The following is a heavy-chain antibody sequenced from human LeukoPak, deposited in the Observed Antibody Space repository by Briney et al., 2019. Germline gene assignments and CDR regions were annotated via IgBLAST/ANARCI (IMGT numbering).Heavy chain of an antibody. CDR1: GFTFSSYA. CDR3: AKDEQFAITFYYFDY. J-gene: IGHJ4*02. D-gene: IGHD1-14*01. CDR2: ISGSGGST. Sequence: GGSLRLSCAASGFTFSSYAMSWVRQAPGKGLEWVSAISGSGGSTYYADSVKGRFTISRDNSKNTLYLQMNNLRAEDAAVYYCAKDEQFAITFYYFDYWGQGTLVTVSS. V-gene: IGHV3-23*01.